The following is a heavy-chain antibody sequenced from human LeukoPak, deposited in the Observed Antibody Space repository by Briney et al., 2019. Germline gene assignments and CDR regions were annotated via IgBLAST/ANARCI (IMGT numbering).Heavy chain of an antibody. Sequence: RASVKVSCKASGGTFSSHALSWVRQAPGQGLEWMGGIIPIFGKTNYAQKFQGRVTITADESTSTAYMGLSSLRSEDTAVYFCARGRTVFDAFDIWGQGTMVTVSS. CDR3: ARGRTVFDAFDI. V-gene: IGHV1-69*13. D-gene: IGHD4-17*01. J-gene: IGHJ3*02. CDR1: GGTFSSHA. CDR2: IIPIFGKT.